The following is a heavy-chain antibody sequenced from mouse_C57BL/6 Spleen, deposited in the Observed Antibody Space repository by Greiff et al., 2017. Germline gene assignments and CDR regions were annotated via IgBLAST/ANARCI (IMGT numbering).Heavy chain of an antibody. D-gene: IGHD1-1*01. CDR1: GYTFTSYW. CDR3: ARSQITTVVATDFDC. Sequence: QVQLQQPGAELVKPGASVKLSCKASGYTFTSYWMQWVKQRPGQGLEWIGEIDPSDSYTNYNQKFKGKATLTVDPSSSTAYMQLSSLTSEDSAVYYCARSQITTVVATDFDCWGQGTTLTVSS. V-gene: IGHV1-50*01. CDR2: IDPSDSYT. J-gene: IGHJ2*01.